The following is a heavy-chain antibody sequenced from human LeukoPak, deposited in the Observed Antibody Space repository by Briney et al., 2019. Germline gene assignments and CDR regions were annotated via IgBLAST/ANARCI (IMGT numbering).Heavy chain of an antibody. CDR3: ARDNLYSYCSSTSCQYYFDY. J-gene: IGHJ4*02. Sequence: PSETLSLTCAVYGGSFSGYYWSWIRQPPVKGLEWIGEINHSGSTNYNPSLKSRVTISVDTSKNQFSLKLSSVTAADTAVYYCARDNLYSYCSSTSCQYYFDYWGQGTLVTVSS. CDR1: GGSFSGYY. CDR2: INHSGST. V-gene: IGHV4-34*01. D-gene: IGHD2-2*01.